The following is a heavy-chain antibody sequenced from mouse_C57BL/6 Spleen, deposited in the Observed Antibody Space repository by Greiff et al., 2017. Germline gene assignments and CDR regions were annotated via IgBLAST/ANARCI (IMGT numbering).Heavy chain of an antibody. CDR2: IYPGSGST. D-gene: IGHD1-1*01. CDR3: ARPPHYYGSRYFDV. Sequence: VQLQQPGAELVKPGASVKMSCKASGYTFTSYWITWVKQRPGQGLEWIGDIYPGSGSTNYNEKFKSKATLTVDTSSSTAYMQLSSLTSEDSAVYYCARPPHYYGSRYFDVWGTGTTVTVSS. CDR1: GYTFTSYW. J-gene: IGHJ1*03. V-gene: IGHV1-55*01.